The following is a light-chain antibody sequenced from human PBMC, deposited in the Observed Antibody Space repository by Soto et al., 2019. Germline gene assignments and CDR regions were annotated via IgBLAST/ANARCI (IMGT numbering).Light chain of an antibody. CDR2: AAS. J-gene: IGKJ5*01. Sequence: IHMTQSPSSLSASLGDRGTITFLASQSIGRFLNWYQQKPGKAPTLLIYAASSLQSGVPSRFSGSGSGTDFTLTISSLQPEDFATYYCQQSYSPPPITFGQGTRLEIK. CDR3: QQSYSPPPIT. CDR1: QSIGRF. V-gene: IGKV1-39*01.